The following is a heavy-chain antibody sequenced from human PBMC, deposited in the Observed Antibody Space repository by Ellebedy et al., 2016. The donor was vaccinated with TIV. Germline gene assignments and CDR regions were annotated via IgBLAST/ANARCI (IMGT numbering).Heavy chain of an antibody. J-gene: IGHJ4*02. CDR2: ISSSGSDT. Sequence: PGGSLRLSCAASGFSFSDYYMSWIRQVPGTGLEWLSYISSSGSDTNYADSLKGRFTISRDNAKNSLYLEMNSLKVEDTAVYYCARGQAVAGSHFDYWGQGTLVTVSS. CDR1: GFSFSDYY. D-gene: IGHD6-19*01. CDR3: ARGQAVAGSHFDY. V-gene: IGHV3-11*06.